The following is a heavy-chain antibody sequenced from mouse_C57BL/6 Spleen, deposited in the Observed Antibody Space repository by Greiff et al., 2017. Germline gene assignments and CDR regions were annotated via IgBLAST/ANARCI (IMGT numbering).Heavy chain of an antibody. CDR3: ARADFIATVVAFDY. CDR2: IDPSDSET. D-gene: IGHD1-1*01. J-gene: IGHJ2*01. Sequence: VQLQQPGAELVRPGSSVKLSCKASGYTFTSYWMHWVKQRPIQGLEWIGNIDPSDSETHYNQKFKDKATLTVDKSSSTAYMQLSSLTSEDSAVXYCARADFIATVVAFDYWGQGTTLTVSS. V-gene: IGHV1-52*01. CDR1: GYTFTSYW.